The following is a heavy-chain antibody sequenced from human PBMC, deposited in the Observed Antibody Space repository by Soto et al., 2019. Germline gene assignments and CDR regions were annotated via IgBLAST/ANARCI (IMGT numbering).Heavy chain of an antibody. Sequence: GALRRSCVASGVTCSSEDMSWVRQAPGKGLEWVSAISGSGGSTYYADSVKGRFTISRDNSKNTLYLQMNSLSAEDTAVYYCAKDFSGFGELLGDAFDDWGQGTMVTVSS. CDR3: AKDFSGFGELLGDAFDD. CDR1: GVTCSSED. V-gene: IGHV3-23*01. J-gene: IGHJ3*01. D-gene: IGHD3-10*01. CDR2: ISGSGGST.